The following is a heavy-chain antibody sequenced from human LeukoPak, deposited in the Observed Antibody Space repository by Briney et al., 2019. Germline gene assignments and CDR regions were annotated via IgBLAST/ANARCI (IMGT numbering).Heavy chain of an antibody. J-gene: IGHJ5*02. V-gene: IGHV3-48*01. CDR3: ARDFAVTTFYWFDP. Sequence: GGSLRLSCAASGFTFSSYSMNWVRQAPGKGLEWVSYISSSSSTIYYADSVKGRFTISRDNAKNSLYLQMNSLRAEDTAVYYCARDFAVTTFYWFDPWGQGTLVTVPS. D-gene: IGHD2/OR15-2a*01. CDR2: ISSSSSTI. CDR1: GFTFSSYS.